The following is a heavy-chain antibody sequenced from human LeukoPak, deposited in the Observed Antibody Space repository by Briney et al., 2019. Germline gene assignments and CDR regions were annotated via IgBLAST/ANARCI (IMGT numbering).Heavy chain of an antibody. V-gene: IGHV3-30-3*01. CDR1: GFTFNSYS. Sequence: GGSLRLSCAASGFTFNSYSMHWVRQAPGKGLEWVTAISDDETYKFYADSVKGRFTISRDNSKNTLYLQMNSLRVEDTAIYYCAKDFVVVPGNVNYFDYWGQGTLVTVSS. CDR2: ISDDETYK. J-gene: IGHJ4*02. D-gene: IGHD2-21*02. CDR3: AKDFVVVPGNVNYFDY.